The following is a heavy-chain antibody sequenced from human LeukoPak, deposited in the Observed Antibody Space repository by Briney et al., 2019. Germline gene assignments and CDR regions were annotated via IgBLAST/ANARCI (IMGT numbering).Heavy chain of an antibody. CDR1: GFTFRSYG. CDR3: ASDGIAVDRGIGYFDY. Sequence: GGSLRLSCAASGFTFRSYGMHWGRQAPGKGLEWVAVIRYDGSNKYYADSVKGRFTISRDNSENTLYLQINSLRAEDTALYYCASDGIAVDRGIGYFDYWGQGTLVTVSS. V-gene: IGHV3-33*01. CDR2: IRYDGSNK. J-gene: IGHJ4*02. D-gene: IGHD6-13*01.